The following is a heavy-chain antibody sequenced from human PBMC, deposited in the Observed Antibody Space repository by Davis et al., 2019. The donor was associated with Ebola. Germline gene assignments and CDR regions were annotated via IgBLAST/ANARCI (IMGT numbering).Heavy chain of an antibody. V-gene: IGHV1-69*04. CDR1: GGTFSSYA. CDR2: IIPILGIA. Sequence: AASVKVSCKASGGTFSSYAISWVRQAPGQGLEWMGRIIPILGIANYAQKFQGRVTITADKSTSTAYMELSSLRSDDTAVYYCARDSFLWWPYSYYGMDVWGQGTTVTVSS. D-gene: IGHD2/OR15-2a*01. J-gene: IGHJ6*02. CDR3: ARDSFLWWPYSYYGMDV.